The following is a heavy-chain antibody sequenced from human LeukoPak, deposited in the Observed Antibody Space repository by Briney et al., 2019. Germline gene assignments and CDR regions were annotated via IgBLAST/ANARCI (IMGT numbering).Heavy chain of an antibody. CDR3: AKEGDSSFIDY. CDR2: ISWNSGSI. V-gene: IGHV3-9*01. D-gene: IGHD6-13*01. J-gene: IGHJ4*02. Sequence: GRSLRLSCAASGFTFDDYAMHWVRQAPGKGLEWVSGISWNSGSIGYADSVKGRFTISRDNAKNSLHLQMNSLRDEDTALYYCAKEGDSSFIDYWGQGTLVTVSS. CDR1: GFTFDDYA.